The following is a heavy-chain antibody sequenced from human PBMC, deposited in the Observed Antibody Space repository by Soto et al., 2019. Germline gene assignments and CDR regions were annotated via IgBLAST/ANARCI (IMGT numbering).Heavy chain of an antibody. CDR3: ARSDGTIGFDY. Sequence: QVQLVQSGAEVKKPGSSVNVSCKAYGGTFSSYTIRWVRQAPGQGLEWMGRIIPILGIANYAQKFQGRVTITADKSTSTAYMELSSLRSEDTAVYYCARSDGTIGFDYWGQGTLVTVSS. CDR2: IIPILGIA. CDR1: GGTFSSYT. V-gene: IGHV1-69*02. D-gene: IGHD3-10*01. J-gene: IGHJ4*02.